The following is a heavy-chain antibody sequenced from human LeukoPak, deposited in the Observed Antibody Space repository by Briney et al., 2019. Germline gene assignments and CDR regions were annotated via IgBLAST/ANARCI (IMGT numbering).Heavy chain of an antibody. J-gene: IGHJ4*02. CDR3: ATSADTAAGPY. CDR1: GFTFSNYL. D-gene: IGHD6-13*01. V-gene: IGHV3-7*01. CDR2: IKEDGSTK. Sequence: GGSLRLSCAASGFTFSNYLMTWVRQAPGKGLEWVANIKEDGSTKFYADSVKGRFTIYRENAKNSLYLQMNSLRAEDTALYYCATSADTAAGPYWGQGILVTVSS.